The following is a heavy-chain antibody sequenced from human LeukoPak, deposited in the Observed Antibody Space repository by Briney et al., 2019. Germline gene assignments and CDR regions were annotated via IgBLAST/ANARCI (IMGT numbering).Heavy chain of an antibody. CDR2: ISSGS. Sequence: GGSLRLSCAASGFTFSSYWMSWVRQAPGKGLEWVSSISSGSNNADSVRGRFTISRDNAKNSLYLLMNSLRAEDTAVYYCARGSLEQLGVWDVLSLSAFDIWGQGTMVTVSS. D-gene: IGHD6-13*01. V-gene: IGHV3-21*01. J-gene: IGHJ3*02. CDR3: ARGSLEQLGVWDVLSLSAFDI. CDR1: GFTFSSYW.